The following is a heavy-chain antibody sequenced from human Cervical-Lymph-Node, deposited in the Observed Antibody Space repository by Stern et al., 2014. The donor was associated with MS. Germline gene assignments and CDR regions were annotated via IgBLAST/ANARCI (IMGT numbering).Heavy chain of an antibody. CDR1: GLTFSNYG. D-gene: IGHD3-3*01. J-gene: IGHJ6*02. V-gene: IGHV3-30*18. CDR2: LTFDGTKK. Sequence: QVQLVQSGGCVVQPGRSLRLSCAASGLTFSNYGIHWVRQAPGRGLEWGAVLTFDGTKKSYADSVKGRFTISRDNSKNTLYLQMNSLRPEDTAVYYCAKDLGSRMSHYDFRSGLEFPDYYGMDVWGQGTTVTVSS. CDR3: AKDLGSRMSHYDFRSGLEFPDYYGMDV.